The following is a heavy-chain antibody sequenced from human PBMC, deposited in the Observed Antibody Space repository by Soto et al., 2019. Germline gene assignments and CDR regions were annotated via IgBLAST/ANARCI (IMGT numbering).Heavy chain of an antibody. CDR3: VTYDTSGLYFDY. CDR2: IYPGDSQT. CDR1: GCSFSNYW. V-gene: IGHV5-51*01. J-gene: IGHJ4*02. D-gene: IGHD3-22*01. Sequence: GESLKISCTGSGCSFSNYWIGWVRQMPGQGLEWMAIIYPGDSQTTYSPSFQGQVTISADKSITTAYLQWSSLKASDTAMYYCVTYDTSGLYFDYWGQGTLVTVSS.